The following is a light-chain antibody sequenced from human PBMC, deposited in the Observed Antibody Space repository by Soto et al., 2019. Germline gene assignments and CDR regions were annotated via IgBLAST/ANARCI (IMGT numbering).Light chain of an antibody. V-gene: IGKV1-6*01. Sequence: AILMTQSPSSLSASVGDRVTITCRASQGTSNDLAWYQQKPGKAPKLLIYEASTLQSGVPSRFSGSYSGTDFTLTIGSLQPEDFATYYCLQDFKYPRTFGQGTKVEIK. J-gene: IGKJ1*01. CDR3: LQDFKYPRT. CDR2: EAS. CDR1: QGTSND.